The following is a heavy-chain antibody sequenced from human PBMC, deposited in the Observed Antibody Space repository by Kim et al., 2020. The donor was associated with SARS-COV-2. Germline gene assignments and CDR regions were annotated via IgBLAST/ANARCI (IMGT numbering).Heavy chain of an antibody. J-gene: IGHJ4*02. Sequence: DGDAVKGRYTMSRDNAKNALYLQRSSLRTEDTAIYYCAALDTVQVPGGIWGQGTLVTVSS. CDR3: AALDTVQVPGGI. D-gene: IGHD3-10*01. V-gene: IGHV3-7*01.